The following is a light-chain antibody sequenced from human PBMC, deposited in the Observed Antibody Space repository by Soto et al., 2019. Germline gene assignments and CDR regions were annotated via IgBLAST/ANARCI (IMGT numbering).Light chain of an antibody. Sequence: EIVLTQSPGTLSLSPGDGATLSCRASQSVSSGYLAWYQQKPGQAPRLLIYGASRRATGIPDRFSGSGSGTDFTLSISRLEPEDFAVYWCQHYGHSPTLGQGTKVDIK. CDR1: QSVSSGY. J-gene: IGKJ1*01. CDR3: QHYGHSPT. CDR2: GAS. V-gene: IGKV3-20*01.